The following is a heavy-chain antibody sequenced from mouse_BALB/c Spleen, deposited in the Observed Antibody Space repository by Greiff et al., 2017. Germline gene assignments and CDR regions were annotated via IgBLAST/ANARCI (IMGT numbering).Heavy chain of an antibody. CDR3: ARYGKRYYFDY. Sequence: EVMLVESGGGLVKPGGSLKLSCAASGFAFSSYDMSWVRQTPEKRLEWVAYISSGGGSTYYPDTVKGRFTISRDNAKNTLYLQMSSLKSEDTAMYYCARYGKRYYFDYWGQGTTLTVSS. V-gene: IGHV5-12-1*01. D-gene: IGHD2-10*02. CDR1: GFAFSSYD. J-gene: IGHJ2*01. CDR2: ISSGGGST.